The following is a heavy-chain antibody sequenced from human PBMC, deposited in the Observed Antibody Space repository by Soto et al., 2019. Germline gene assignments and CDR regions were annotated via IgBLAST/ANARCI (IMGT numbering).Heavy chain of an antibody. J-gene: IGHJ4*02. Sequence: EVQLLESGGGLVQPGGSLRLSCAASGFTFNNYAMGWVRQAPGKGLEWVSAITGSGSDTYYVDSVKGRFSISRDKSKSTLELQVNSRRAEDTAVYYWAKLGSRSWSPHYYFDYWGQGTLVTVAA. D-gene: IGHD3-10*01. CDR2: ITGSGSDT. CDR1: GFTFNNYA. V-gene: IGHV3-23*01. CDR3: AKLGSRSWSPHYYFDY.